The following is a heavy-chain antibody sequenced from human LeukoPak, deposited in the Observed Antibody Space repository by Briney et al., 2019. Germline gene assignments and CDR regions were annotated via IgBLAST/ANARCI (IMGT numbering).Heavy chain of an antibody. Sequence: SETLSLTSTVSGGSISSGGYDWSCIRQHPGKGLELIGYIYYSGSTYYNPSLKSRVTISVDTSKNQFSLKLSSVTAADTAVYYCARDRRPLPREGTSYYYDSSGYTWHFDLWGRGTLVTVSS. V-gene: IGHV4-31*03. CDR3: ARDRRPLPREGTSYYYDSSGYTWHFDL. D-gene: IGHD3-22*01. J-gene: IGHJ2*01. CDR2: IYYSGST. CDR1: GGSISSGGYD.